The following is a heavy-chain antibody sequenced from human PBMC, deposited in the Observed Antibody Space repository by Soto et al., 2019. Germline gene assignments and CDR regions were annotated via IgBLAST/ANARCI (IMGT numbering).Heavy chain of an antibody. Sequence: GASVKVSCKASGYTFSSYGISWVRQAPGQGLEWMGWISAYNRNTNYAQKLQGRVTMTTDTSTSTAYMELRSPRSDDTAVYYCARGVCGGDCYSYFDYWGQGTLVTVSS. V-gene: IGHV1-18*01. CDR2: ISAYNRNT. CDR3: ARGVCGGDCYSYFDY. D-gene: IGHD2-21*02. CDR1: GYTFSSYG. J-gene: IGHJ4*02.